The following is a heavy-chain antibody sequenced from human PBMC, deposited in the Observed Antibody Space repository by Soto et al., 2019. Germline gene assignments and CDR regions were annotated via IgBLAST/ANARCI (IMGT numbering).Heavy chain of an antibody. CDR1: GGSISDDSY. CDR2: IYHTGNT. J-gene: IGHJ5*01. Sequence: SETLSLTCTVSGGSISDDSYWCWFRQTPGKGLEWIGYIYHTGNTYYNPPLRSRVSISVDKSKSQFSLKLISVTAADTAVYFCARDEYQLLSSVSWFDSWGQGTLVTVSS. V-gene: IGHV4-30-4*01. CDR3: ARDEYQLLSSVSWFDS. D-gene: IGHD2-2*01.